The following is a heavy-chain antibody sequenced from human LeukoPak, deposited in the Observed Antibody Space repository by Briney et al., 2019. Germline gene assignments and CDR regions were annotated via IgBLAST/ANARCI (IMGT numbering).Heavy chain of an antibody. CDR1: GFTFRDYT. D-gene: IGHD2-15*01. V-gene: IGHV3-21*04. CDR2: IDKSGTFI. Sequence: GGSLRLSCTASGFTFRDYTINWVRQAPGKGLEWVSAIDKSGTFIKYADSVKGRFTVSRDNAKNSLFLQMNSLRAEDTAVYYCASPSNSYSNWGQGTLVTVSS. CDR3: ASPSNSYSN. J-gene: IGHJ4*01.